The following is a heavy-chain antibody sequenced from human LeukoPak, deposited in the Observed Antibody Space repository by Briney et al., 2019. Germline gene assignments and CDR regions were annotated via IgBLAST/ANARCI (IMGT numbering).Heavy chain of an antibody. Sequence: PGGSLRLSCAASGVTFSSYWMSWVRQAPGKGLGWVANIKQDGSEKYYVGSVKGRFTISRDNAKNSLYLQMNSLRAEDTAVYYCARDPGDYSNYETHYYMDVWGKGTTVTVSS. CDR3: ARDPGDYSNYETHYYMDV. D-gene: IGHD4-11*01. CDR1: GVTFSSYW. CDR2: IKQDGSEK. V-gene: IGHV3-7*01. J-gene: IGHJ6*03.